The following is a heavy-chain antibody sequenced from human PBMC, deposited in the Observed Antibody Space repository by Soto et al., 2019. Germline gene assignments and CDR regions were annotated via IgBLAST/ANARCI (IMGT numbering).Heavy chain of an antibody. V-gene: IGHV4-59*08. CDR1: GGSISSYY. D-gene: IGHD3-9*01. Sequence: QVQLQESGPGLVKPSETLSLTCTVSGGSISSYYWSWIRQPPGKGLEWIGYIYYSGSTNYNPSLKSRVTISVDTSKNQFSLKLSSVTAAATAVYYCARHVAMYYDIMTGYQNWYFDLWGRGTLVTVSS. J-gene: IGHJ2*01. CDR2: IYYSGST. CDR3: ARHVAMYYDIMTGYQNWYFDL.